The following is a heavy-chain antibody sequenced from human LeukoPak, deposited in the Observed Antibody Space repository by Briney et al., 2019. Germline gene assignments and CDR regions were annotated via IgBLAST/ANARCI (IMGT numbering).Heavy chain of an antibody. J-gene: IGHJ4*02. CDR2: IYYSGTT. D-gene: IGHD6-13*01. CDR3: ARGVYIAAAQYGY. Sequence: RSSETLSPTCTVSGGSIGTYSWTWIRQPPGKGLEWIGYIYYSGTTNYNPSLKSRVTISVDTSKNQFSLKLSSVTAADTAAYYCARGVYIAAAQYGYWGQGTLVTVSS. CDR1: GGSIGTYS. V-gene: IGHV4-59*01.